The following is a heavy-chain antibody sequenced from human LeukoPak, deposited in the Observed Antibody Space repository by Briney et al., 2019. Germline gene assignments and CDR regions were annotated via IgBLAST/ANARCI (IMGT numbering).Heavy chain of an antibody. CDR1: GFTFTNHW. V-gene: IGHV3-74*01. J-gene: IGHJ4*02. D-gene: IGHD3-10*01. Sequence: GGSLRLSCAASGFTFTNHWMHWVRQAPGKGLVWVSRIRPDGRETNHADSVKGRFTISRDNAKNTLYLQMNSLGAEDTAFYYFGRDAVLGSGSFDYWGQGVLVTVSS. CDR3: GRDAVLGSGSFDY. CDR2: IRPDGRET.